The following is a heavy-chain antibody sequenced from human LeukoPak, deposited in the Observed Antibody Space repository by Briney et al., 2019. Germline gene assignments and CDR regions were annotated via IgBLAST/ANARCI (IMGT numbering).Heavy chain of an antibody. V-gene: IGHV1-46*01. CDR2: INPSGGST. D-gene: IGHD5-18*01. CDR3: ARYSYTKGAFDI. Sequence: ASVKVSCKASGYTFTGYYMHWVRQAPGQGLEWMGIINPSGGSTSYAQKFQGRVTMTRDMSTSTVYMELSSLRSEDTAVYYCARYSYTKGAFDIWGQGTMVTVSS. J-gene: IGHJ3*02. CDR1: GYTFTGYY.